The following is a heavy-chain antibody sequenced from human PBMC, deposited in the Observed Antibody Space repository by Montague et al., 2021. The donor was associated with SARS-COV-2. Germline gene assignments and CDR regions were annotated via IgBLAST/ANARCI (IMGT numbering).Heavy chain of an antibody. Sequence: SETLSLTCTVSGGSISSYYWSWIRQPPGKGLEWIRYIYYNGSTNYNPSLKSRVTISVDTSKNQFSLKLSSVTAADTAVYYCARGRRRSITIFGVVIIDAFDIWARGQWSPSLQ. CDR3: ARGRRRSITIFGVVIIDAFDI. D-gene: IGHD3-3*01. J-gene: IGHJ3*02. V-gene: IGHV4-59*01. CDR2: IYYNGST. CDR1: GGSISSYY.